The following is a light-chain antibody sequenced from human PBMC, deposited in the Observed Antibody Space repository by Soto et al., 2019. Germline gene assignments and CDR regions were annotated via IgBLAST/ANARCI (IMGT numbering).Light chain of an antibody. Sequence: TGSRSTLTLSPGESATLSCRATQSVSATYLAWYQQKPGQAPRLLIYAASCRATDIPDRFSGSGSGTDFTLAISRLELEDFAVYWCQHYGTSTRTFGQGTKV. J-gene: IGKJ1*01. CDR1: QSVSATY. V-gene: IGKV3-20*01. CDR3: QHYGTSTRT. CDR2: AAS.